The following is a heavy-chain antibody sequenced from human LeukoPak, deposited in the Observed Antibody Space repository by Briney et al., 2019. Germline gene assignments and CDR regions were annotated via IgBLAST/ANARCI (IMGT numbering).Heavy chain of an antibody. CDR3: AKDVLARYSSIWYYFDY. V-gene: IGHV3-23*01. J-gene: IGHJ4*02. D-gene: IGHD6-13*01. CDR1: GFTFSSYA. Sequence: GGSLRLSCAASGFTFSSYAMSWVRQAPGKGLEWVSAISSSGGSTYYADSVKRRFTISRDNSRNTLYLQRNSLRAEDTAVYYCAKDVLARYSSIWYYFDYWGQGILVTVSS. CDR2: ISSSGGST.